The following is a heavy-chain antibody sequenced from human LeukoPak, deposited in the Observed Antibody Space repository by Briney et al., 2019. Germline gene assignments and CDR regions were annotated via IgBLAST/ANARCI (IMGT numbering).Heavy chain of an antibody. J-gene: IGHJ6*02. CDR3: ARGYHREGMDV. D-gene: IGHD2-2*01. CDR2: INTNTGNP. V-gene: IGHV7-4-1*02. Sequence: ASVTVSCTASGYTFTSYAMNWVRQAPGQGLEWMGWINTNTGNPTYAQGFTGRFVFSLDTSVSTAYLQISSLKAEDTAVYYCARGYHREGMDVWGQGTTVTVSS. CDR1: GYTFTSYA.